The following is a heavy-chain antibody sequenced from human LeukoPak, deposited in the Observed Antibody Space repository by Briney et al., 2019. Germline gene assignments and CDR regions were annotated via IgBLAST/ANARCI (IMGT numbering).Heavy chain of an antibody. Sequence: PGRSLRLSCAASGFTLSNYAMHWVRQAPGKGLDWVAIISSDGSNKYYADAVKGRFTISRDNSKNTLYLQMNSLRAEDTAVYYCAKGGIRELDYWGQGTLVTVSS. CDR3: AKGGIRELDY. CDR2: ISSDGSNK. V-gene: IGHV3-30*04. J-gene: IGHJ4*02. D-gene: IGHD3-16*01. CDR1: GFTLSNYA.